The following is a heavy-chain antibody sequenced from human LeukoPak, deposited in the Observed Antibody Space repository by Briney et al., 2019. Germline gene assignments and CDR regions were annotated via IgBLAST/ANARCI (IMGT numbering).Heavy chain of an antibody. V-gene: IGHV3-30*04. D-gene: IGHD3-10*01. CDR1: GFTFSSYA. Sequence: GGSLRLSCAASGFTFSSYAMHWVRQAPGKGLEWVAVISYDGSNEYYADSVKGRFTISRDNSKNTLYLQMNSLRAEDTAVYYCAREYTMVRGVIPFDYWGQGTLVTVSS. J-gene: IGHJ4*02. CDR3: AREYTMVRGVIPFDY. CDR2: ISYDGSNE.